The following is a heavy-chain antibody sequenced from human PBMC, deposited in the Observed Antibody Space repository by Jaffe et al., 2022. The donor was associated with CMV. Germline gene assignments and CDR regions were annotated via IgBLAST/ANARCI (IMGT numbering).Heavy chain of an antibody. V-gene: IGHV2-26*01. J-gene: IGHJ6*03. Sequence: QVTLKESGPVLVKPTETLTLTCTVSGFSLSNARMGVSWIRQPPGKALEWLAHIFSNDEKSYSTSLKSRLTISKDTSKSQVVLTMTNMDPVDTATYYCARIRKQWLVRSYYYYYYMDVWGKGTTVTVSS. CDR1: GFSLSNARMG. CDR2: IFSNDEK. CDR3: ARIRKQWLVRSYYYYYYMDV. D-gene: IGHD6-19*01.